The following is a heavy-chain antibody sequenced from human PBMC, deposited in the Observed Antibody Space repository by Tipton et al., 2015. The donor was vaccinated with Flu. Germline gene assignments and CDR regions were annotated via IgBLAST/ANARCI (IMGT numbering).Heavy chain of an antibody. Sequence: QVQLVQSGGGLVQPGGSLRLSCVASGFTFSDDYMSWIRQAPGKGLEWVSHISSSGSTINYADSVKGRFTISRDNAKNSLYLQMNSLRAEDTAVYYCARDHPPSITVLGEITDYFGMDVWGQGTTVTVSS. CDR2: ISSSGSTI. J-gene: IGHJ6*02. D-gene: IGHD3-3*01. V-gene: IGHV3-11*01. CDR1: GFTFSDDY. CDR3: ARDHPPSITVLGEITDYFGMDV.